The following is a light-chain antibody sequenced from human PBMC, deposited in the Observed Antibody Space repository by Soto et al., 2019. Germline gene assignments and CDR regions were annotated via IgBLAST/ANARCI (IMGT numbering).Light chain of an antibody. V-gene: IGKV1-5*01. J-gene: IGKJ2*01. Sequence: DIQMTQSPSTLSASVGDRVTITCRASQSISSWLAWYQQKPGKAPKLLIYDASSLESRVPSRFSGSGSRTEFTLTISSLQPDDFATYCCQQYNSYTYTFSQGTNVDIK. CDR1: QSISSW. CDR3: QQYNSYTYT. CDR2: DAS.